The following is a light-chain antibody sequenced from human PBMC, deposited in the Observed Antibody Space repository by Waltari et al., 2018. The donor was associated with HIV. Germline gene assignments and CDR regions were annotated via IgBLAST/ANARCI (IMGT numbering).Light chain of an antibody. Sequence: QSALTQPASVSGSPGQSITISCTGTSSDVRRYDYVSWYQQHPGKSPQCMIYQVSNRPSGVSIRFSGSKSGNTASLTISGLQAEDEADYYCSSYTSISTLVFGGGTKLTVL. CDR1: SSDVRRYDY. J-gene: IGLJ3*02. CDR3: SSYTSISTLV. V-gene: IGLV2-14*01. CDR2: QVS.